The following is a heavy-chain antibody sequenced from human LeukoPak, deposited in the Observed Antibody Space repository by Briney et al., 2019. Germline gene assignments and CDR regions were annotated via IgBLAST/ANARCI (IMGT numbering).Heavy chain of an antibody. D-gene: IGHD6-13*01. Sequence: SETLSLTCTASGGSISSYYWSWIRQPPGKGLEWIGYIYYSGSTNYNPSLKSRVTISVDTSTNQSSLKLSAVAAADTAVYYCARGAAATEYYYYYYYMVVWGKGTTVTVSS. CDR3: ARGAAATEYYYYYYYMVV. J-gene: IGHJ6*03. CDR1: GGSISSYY. V-gene: IGHV4-59*01. CDR2: IYYSGST.